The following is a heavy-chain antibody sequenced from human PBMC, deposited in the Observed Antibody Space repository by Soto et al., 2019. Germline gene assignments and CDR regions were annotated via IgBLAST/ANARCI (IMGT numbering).Heavy chain of an antibody. CDR1: GFTFESYG. J-gene: IGHJ6*02. D-gene: IGHD3-9*01. CDR2: ISHEGARK. CDR3: AKSQGQALSRDYFYYYGMDV. Sequence: QGQLVESGGGVVKPGRSLTLSCRASGFTFESYGMHWVRQAPGKGLDWVAVISHEGARKNYADSVKGRFIVSRDNSKETLYLQLNRMTSEDTGVYYWAKSQGQALSRDYFYYYGMDVWGRGTTVTVSS. V-gene: IGHV3-30*18.